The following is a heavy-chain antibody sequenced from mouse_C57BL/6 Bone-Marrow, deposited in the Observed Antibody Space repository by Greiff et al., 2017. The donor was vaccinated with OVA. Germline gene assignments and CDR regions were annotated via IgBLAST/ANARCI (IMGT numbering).Heavy chain of an antibody. CDR2: VNPSSGYT. J-gene: IGHJ2*01. V-gene: IGHV1-4*01. Sequence: QVQLQQSGAELARPGASVKMSCKASGYTFTSYTMHWVKQRPGQGLEWIGYVNPSSGYTKYNQKFKDKATLTADKSSSTAYMQLSSLTSEDSAVYDCAREGMGLPFDYWGQGTTLTVSS. CDR3: AREGMGLPFDY. D-gene: IGHD2-1*01. CDR1: GYTFTSYT.